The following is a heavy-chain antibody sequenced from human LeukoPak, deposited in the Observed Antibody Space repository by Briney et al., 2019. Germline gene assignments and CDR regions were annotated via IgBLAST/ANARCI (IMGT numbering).Heavy chain of an antibody. Sequence: PGGSLRLSCAASGFTFSSYSMNWVRQAPGKGLEWVSYISSSSTIYYADSVKGRFTISRDNAKNSLYLQMNSLRAEDTAVYYCASHCGGDCYRSVQTWGQGTLVTVSS. V-gene: IGHV3-48*01. CDR2: ISSSSTI. CDR1: GFTFSSYS. CDR3: ASHCGGDCYRSVQT. J-gene: IGHJ5*02. D-gene: IGHD2-21*01.